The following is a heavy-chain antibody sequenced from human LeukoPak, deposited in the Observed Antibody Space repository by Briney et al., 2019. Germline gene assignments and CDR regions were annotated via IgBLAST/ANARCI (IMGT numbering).Heavy chain of an antibody. Sequence: GGSLRLSCTVSGFTLSSYEMTWFRQAPGKGLEWVSSIGYGGADSHYADSAKGRFAISRDNSKNTMYLQMNSLRAEDTAVYYCAKDPDCTSGICYTFFDYWGQGTLVTVSS. CDR2: IGYGGADS. CDR3: AKDPDCTSGICYTFFDY. D-gene: IGHD2-8*01. J-gene: IGHJ4*02. CDR1: GFTLSSYE. V-gene: IGHV3-23*01.